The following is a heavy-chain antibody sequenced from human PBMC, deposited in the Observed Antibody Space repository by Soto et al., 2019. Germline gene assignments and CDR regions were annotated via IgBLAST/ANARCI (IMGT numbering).Heavy chain of an antibody. Sequence: PGGSLRLSCAASGFTFSSYSMNWVRQAPGKGLAWVSSISSSSSYIYYADSVKGRFTISRDNAKNSLYLQMNSLRAEDTAVYYCARDRSYGHYYYGMDVWGQGTTVTVSS. CDR3: ARDRSYGHYYYGMDV. J-gene: IGHJ6*02. V-gene: IGHV3-21*01. CDR2: ISSSSSYI. D-gene: IGHD5-18*01. CDR1: GFTFSSYS.